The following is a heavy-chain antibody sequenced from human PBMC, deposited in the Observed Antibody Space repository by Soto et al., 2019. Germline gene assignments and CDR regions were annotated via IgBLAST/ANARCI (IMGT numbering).Heavy chain of an antibody. J-gene: IGHJ1*01. V-gene: IGHV3-23*01. D-gene: IGHD4-17*01. CDR1: GFTFSSYA. CDR2: ISGSGGST. Sequence: EVQLLESGGGLVQPGGSLRLSCAASGFTFSSYAMSWVRQAPGKGLEWVSAISGSGGSTYYADSVKGRFTISRDNSKNTLYLQMNSLRAEDKAVYYCARDYGDYVRYFQHWARAPWSPSPQ. CDR3: ARDYGDYVRYFQH.